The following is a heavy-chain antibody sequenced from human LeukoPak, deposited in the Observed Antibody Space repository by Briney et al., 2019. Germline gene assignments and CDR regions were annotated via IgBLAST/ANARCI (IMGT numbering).Heavy chain of an antibody. CDR1: GGSIRTGAYF. Sequence: SETLSLTCTVSGGSIRTGAYFWSWIRQHPGKGLEWIGYIYYSGSTYYNPSLKSRVTISVDTSKNQFSLKLSSVTAADTAVYYCARLSPIWWFFWGQGTLVTVSS. V-gene: IGHV4-30-4*08. CDR2: IYYSGST. J-gene: IGHJ4*02. CDR3: ARLSPIWWFF. D-gene: IGHD2-21*01.